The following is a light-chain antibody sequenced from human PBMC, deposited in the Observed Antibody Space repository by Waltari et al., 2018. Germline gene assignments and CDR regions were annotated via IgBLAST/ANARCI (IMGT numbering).Light chain of an antibody. Sequence: EIVLTQSPVTLSSSPGDRATLPCRASQSSSSSLVWYQQKPGQPPRLLIFGASGRATGIPDRFSGSGSGTEFTLTISRLEPEDFAVYYCQQYDSSPLTFGQGTKVEIK. CDR1: QSSSSS. J-gene: IGKJ1*01. V-gene: IGKV3-20*01. CDR2: GAS. CDR3: QQYDSSPLT.